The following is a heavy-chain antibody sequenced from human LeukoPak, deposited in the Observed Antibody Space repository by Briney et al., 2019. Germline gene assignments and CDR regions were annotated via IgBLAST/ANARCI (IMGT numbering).Heavy chain of an antibody. CDR3: ARHSQLQRDAFDI. D-gene: IGHD1-1*01. V-gene: IGHV4-39*01. J-gene: IGHJ3*02. CDR1: GGSISSASYY. Sequence: SQTLSLTCTVSGGSISSASYYWGWIRQPPGKGLEWIGSIYYSGSTYYNPSLKSRVTISVDTSKNQFSLKLSSVTAADTAVYYCARHSQLQRDAFDIWGQGTMVTVSS. CDR2: IYYSGST.